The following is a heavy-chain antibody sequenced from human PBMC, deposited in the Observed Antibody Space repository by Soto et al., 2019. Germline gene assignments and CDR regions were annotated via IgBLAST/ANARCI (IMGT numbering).Heavy chain of an antibody. Sequence: GASLKVSCKFSGYTLPEFIMHWVRQAPGKGLEWMGGFDPEDGETIYAQKFQGRVTMTEDTSTDTAYMELSSLRSEDTAVYYCATRLWIFGVVDYFDYWGQGTLVTVSS. CDR2: FDPEDGET. D-gene: IGHD3-3*01. J-gene: IGHJ4*02. CDR1: GYTLPEFI. V-gene: IGHV1-24*01. CDR3: ATRLWIFGVVDYFDY.